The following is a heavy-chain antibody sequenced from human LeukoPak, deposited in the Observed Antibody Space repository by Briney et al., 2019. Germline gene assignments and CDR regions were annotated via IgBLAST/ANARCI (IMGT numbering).Heavy chain of an antibody. J-gene: IGHJ4*02. V-gene: IGHV4-59*01. CDR2: IYYSGT. CDR3: ARVSLTGSRALDY. CDR1: GGSISSYY. Sequence: SETLSLTCTVSGGSISSYYWSWIRQPPGKGLEWIGYIYYSGTNYNPSLKSRVTISVDTSKNQSSLKLSSVTAADTAVYYCARVSLTGSRALDYWGQGTLVTVSS. D-gene: IGHD1-14*01.